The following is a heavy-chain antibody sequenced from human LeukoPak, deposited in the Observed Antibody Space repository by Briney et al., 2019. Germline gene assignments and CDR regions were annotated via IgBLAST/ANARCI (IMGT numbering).Heavy chain of an antibody. CDR3: AKGDGRFNFDWLLFLY. D-gene: IGHD3-9*01. Sequence: QPGGSLRLSCAASGFTFSSYAMSWVRQAPGKGLEWVSAISGSGGSTYYADSVKGRFTISRDNSKNTLYLQMNSLRAEDTAVYYCAKGDGRFNFDWLLFLYWGQGTLVTVSS. J-gene: IGHJ4*02. V-gene: IGHV3-23*01. CDR1: GFTFSSYA. CDR2: ISGSGGST.